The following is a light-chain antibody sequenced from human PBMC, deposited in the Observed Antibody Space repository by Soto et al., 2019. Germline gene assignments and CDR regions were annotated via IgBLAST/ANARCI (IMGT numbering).Light chain of an antibody. CDR1: QSISTF. CDR2: GAS. V-gene: IGKV3-15*01. J-gene: IGKJ1*01. Sequence: ELVMTQSPATLSVAPGERATLSCRASQSISTFLAWYQQKPGQAPRLLIYGASTRATGIPARFSGSGSGTEFTLTISSLQPDDFATYYCQHYNSYSEAFGQGTKVELK. CDR3: QHYNSYSEA.